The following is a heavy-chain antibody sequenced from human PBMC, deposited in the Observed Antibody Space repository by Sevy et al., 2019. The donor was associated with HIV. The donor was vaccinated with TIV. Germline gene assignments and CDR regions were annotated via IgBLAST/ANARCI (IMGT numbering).Heavy chain of an antibody. V-gene: IGHV4-30-2*01. CDR2: IYHSGST. CDR3: ARGRYSGYDLGGYYYYYGMDV. J-gene: IGHJ6*02. D-gene: IGHD5-12*01. Sequence: SETLSLTCAVSGGSISSGGYSWSWIRQPPGKGLEWIGYIYHSGSTYYNPSLKSRVTISVDRSTNQFSLKLSPVTAADTVVYYCARGRYSGYDLGGYYYYYGMDVWGQGTTVTVSS. CDR1: GGSISSGGYS.